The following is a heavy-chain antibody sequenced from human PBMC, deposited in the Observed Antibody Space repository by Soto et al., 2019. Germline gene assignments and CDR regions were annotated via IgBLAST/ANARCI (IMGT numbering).Heavy chain of an antibody. CDR2: IHPSGST. D-gene: IGHD1-26*01. J-gene: IGHJ5*02. V-gene: IGHV4-34*01. Sequence: SETLSLTCAVYGESCSGYYCSWTRQPPGKGLEWIGEIHPSGSTYFNPSLQTRVTMSLDTSKNQFSLKLSSVTAADTAIYYCARGGDASKVGGTWGQGTRVTPSS. CDR1: GESCSGYY. CDR3: ARGGDASKVGGT.